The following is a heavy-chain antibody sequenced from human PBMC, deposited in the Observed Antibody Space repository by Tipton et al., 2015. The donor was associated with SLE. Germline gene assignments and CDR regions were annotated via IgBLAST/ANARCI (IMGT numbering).Heavy chain of an antibody. CDR2: IYTSGAT. J-gene: IGHJ3*01. CDR3: ARPIGSTTGWSAFDL. D-gene: IGHD6-19*01. Sequence: TLSLTCTVSGGSISPYYWTWIRQPPGKGLEYIGYIYTSGATNYNPSLNNRVTISLDMSKNQFSLKLSSVTAADTAVYYCARPIGSTTGWSAFDLWGQGTMVTVSS. CDR1: GGSISPYY. V-gene: IGHV4-4*09.